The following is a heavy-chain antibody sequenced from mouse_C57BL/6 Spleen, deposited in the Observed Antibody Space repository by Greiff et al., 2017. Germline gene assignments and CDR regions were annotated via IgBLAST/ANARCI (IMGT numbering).Heavy chain of an antibody. Sequence: EVQLQQSGPELVKPGASVKISCKASGYSFTGYYMNWVKQSPEKSLEWIGEINPSTGGTTYNQKFKAKATLTVDKSSSTAYMQLKSLTSEDSAVYYCARGPFDYWGKGTTLTVSS. CDR3: ARGPFDY. CDR2: INPSTGGT. V-gene: IGHV1-42*01. CDR1: GYSFTGYY. J-gene: IGHJ2*01.